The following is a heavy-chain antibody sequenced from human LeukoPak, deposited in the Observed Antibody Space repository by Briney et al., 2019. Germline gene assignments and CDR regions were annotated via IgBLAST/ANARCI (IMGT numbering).Heavy chain of an antibody. CDR3: AKMATHYYFDY. J-gene: IGHJ4*02. CDR2: IRYDGSNK. Sequence: GGSLRLSCAASGFTFSSYGMHWVRQAPGKGLEWVAFIRYDGSNKYYADSVKGRFTISRDNSKNTLYPQMNSLRAEDTAVYYCAKMATHYYFDYWGQGTLVTVSS. V-gene: IGHV3-30*02. CDR1: GFTFSSYG. D-gene: IGHD5-24*01.